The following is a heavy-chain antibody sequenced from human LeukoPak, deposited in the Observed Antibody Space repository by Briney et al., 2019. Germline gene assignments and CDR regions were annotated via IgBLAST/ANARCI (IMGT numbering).Heavy chain of an antibody. CDR2: IYYSGST. D-gene: IGHD6-19*01. J-gene: IGHJ4*02. Sequence: PSETLSLTCTVSGGSISSSSYYWDWIRQPPGKGLEWIGSIYYSGSTYYNPSLKSRVTISVDTSKNQVSLKLSSVTAADTAVYYCARVPLPRYSSGWYPKFDYWGQGTLVTVSS. V-gene: IGHV4-39*01. CDR3: ARVPLPRYSSGWYPKFDY. CDR1: GGSISSSSYY.